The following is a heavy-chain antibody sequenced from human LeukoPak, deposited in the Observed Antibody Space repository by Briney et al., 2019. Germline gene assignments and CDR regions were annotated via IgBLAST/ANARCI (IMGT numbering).Heavy chain of an antibody. Sequence: SETLSLTGTVSGGSISSYYWSWIRQPPGKGLEWIGYIYYSGSTNYNPSLKSRVTISVDTSKNQFSLKLSSVTAADTAVYYCARLRRDGYNFDGDYWGQGTLVTVSS. CDR3: ARLRRDGYNFDGDY. CDR2: IYYSGST. CDR1: GGSISSYY. D-gene: IGHD5-12*01. V-gene: IGHV4-59*08. J-gene: IGHJ4*02.